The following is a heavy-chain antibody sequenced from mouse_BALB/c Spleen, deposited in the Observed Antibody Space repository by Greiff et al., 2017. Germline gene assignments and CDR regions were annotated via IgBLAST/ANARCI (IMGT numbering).Heavy chain of an antibody. CDR3: ARRGYGDYFDY. CDR1: GFAFSSYD. J-gene: IGHJ2*01. V-gene: IGHV5-12-1*01. D-gene: IGHD3-1*01. Sequence: EVQGVESGGGLVKPGGSLKLSCAASGFAFSSYDMSWVRQTPEKRLEWVAYISSGGGSTYYPDTVKGRFTISRDNAKNTLYLQMSSLESEDTAMYYCARRGYGDYFDYWGQGTTLTVSS. CDR2: ISSGGGST.